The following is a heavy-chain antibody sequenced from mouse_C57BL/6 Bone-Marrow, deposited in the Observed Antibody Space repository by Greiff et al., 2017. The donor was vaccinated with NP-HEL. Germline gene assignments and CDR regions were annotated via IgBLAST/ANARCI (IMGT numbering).Heavy chain of an antibody. Sequence: QVHVKQSGAELVRPGSSVKLSCKASGYTFTSYWMHWVKQRPIQGLEWIGNIDPSDSETHYNQKFKDKATLTVDKSSSTAYMQLSSLTSEDSAVYYCAREGMGLLYYYAMDYWGQGTSVTVSS. CDR1: GYTFTSYW. V-gene: IGHV1-52*01. D-gene: IGHD1-1*01. CDR2: IDPSDSET. CDR3: AREGMGLLYYYAMDY. J-gene: IGHJ4*01.